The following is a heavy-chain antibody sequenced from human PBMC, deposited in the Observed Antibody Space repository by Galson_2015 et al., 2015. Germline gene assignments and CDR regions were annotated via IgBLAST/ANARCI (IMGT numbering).Heavy chain of an antibody. J-gene: IGHJ2*01. V-gene: IGHV3-11*01. Sequence: ALRLSCAASGFTFSDYYMSWIRQAAGKGLEWVSYISGVGSTISYADSVKGRFTISRDNAKNSLYLQMNSLRAEDTAVYYCASLVTNGWYFDLWGRGTLVTVSS. CDR2: ISGVGSTI. CDR1: GFTFSDYY. CDR3: ASLVTNGWYFDL. D-gene: IGHD5-18*01.